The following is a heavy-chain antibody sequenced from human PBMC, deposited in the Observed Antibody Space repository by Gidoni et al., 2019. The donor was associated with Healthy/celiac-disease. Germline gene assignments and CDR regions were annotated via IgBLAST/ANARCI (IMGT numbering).Heavy chain of an antibody. CDR1: GFTFRSYS. D-gene: IGHD2-15*01. J-gene: IGHJ4*02. Sequence: EVQLVESGGGLVKPGGSLRLSCAASGFTFRSYSMNWVRQAPGKGLEWVSSISSSSSYIYYADSVKGRFTISRDNAKNSLYLQMNSLRAEDTAVYYCARESSGRYCSGGSCYSDGYFDYWGQGTLVTVSS. CDR2: ISSSSSYI. CDR3: ARESSGRYCSGGSCYSDGYFDY. V-gene: IGHV3-21*01.